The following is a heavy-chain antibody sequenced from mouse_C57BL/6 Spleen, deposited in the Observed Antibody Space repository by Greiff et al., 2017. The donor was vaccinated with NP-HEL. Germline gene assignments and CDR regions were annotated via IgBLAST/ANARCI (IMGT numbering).Heavy chain of an antibody. J-gene: IGHJ2*01. V-gene: IGHV1-19*01. CDR2: INPYNGGT. Sequence: VQLQQSGPVLVKPGASVKMSCKASGYTFTDYYMNWVKQSHGKSLEWIGVINPYNGGTSYNQKFKGKATLTVDKSSSTAYMELNSLTSEDSAVYYCARHSSGYYFDYWGQGTTLTVSS. D-gene: IGHD3-2*02. CDR1: GYTFTDYY. CDR3: ARHSSGYYFDY.